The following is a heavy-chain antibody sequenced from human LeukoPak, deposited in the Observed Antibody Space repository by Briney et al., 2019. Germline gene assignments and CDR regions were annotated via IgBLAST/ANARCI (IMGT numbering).Heavy chain of an antibody. CDR2: INPNSGGT. CDR1: GYTFTGYY. J-gene: IGHJ4*02. CDR3: ATPQARGWYGFDFDY. Sequence: ASVKVSCKASGYTFTGYYMHWVRQAPGQGLEWMGWINPNSGGTNYAQKFQGRVTMTRDTSISTAYMEQSRLRSDDTAVYYCATPQARGWYGFDFDYWGQGTLVTVSS. D-gene: IGHD6-19*01. V-gene: IGHV1-2*02.